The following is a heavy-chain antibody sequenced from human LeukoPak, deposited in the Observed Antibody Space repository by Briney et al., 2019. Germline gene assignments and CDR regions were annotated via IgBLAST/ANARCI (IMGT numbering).Heavy chain of an antibody. Sequence: ASVKASCKVSGYTLTELSMHWVRQAPGKGLEWMGGFDPEDGETIYAQKFQGRVTMTEDTSTDTAYMELSSLRSEDTAVYYCATGDYYGSGSYFSAWGQGTLVTVSS. CDR1: GYTLTELS. D-gene: IGHD3-10*01. CDR3: ATGDYYGSGSYFSA. CDR2: FDPEDGET. J-gene: IGHJ4*02. V-gene: IGHV1-24*01.